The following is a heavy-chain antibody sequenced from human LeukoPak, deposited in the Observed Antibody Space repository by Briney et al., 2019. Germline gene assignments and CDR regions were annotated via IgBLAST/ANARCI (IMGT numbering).Heavy chain of an antibody. D-gene: IGHD3-16*01. CDR1: GFTFSSYA. V-gene: IGHV3-23*01. CDR2: LRGDGET. CDR3: AKASWVSRADAVL. J-gene: IGHJ4*02. Sequence: TGGSLRLSCAASGFTFSSYAMSWVRQAPARGLEWVSSLRGDGETFYIDSVKGRFTLSRDESRNTVHLQLNNLRVEDTAVYFCAKASWVSRADAVLWGQGTLVTVSS.